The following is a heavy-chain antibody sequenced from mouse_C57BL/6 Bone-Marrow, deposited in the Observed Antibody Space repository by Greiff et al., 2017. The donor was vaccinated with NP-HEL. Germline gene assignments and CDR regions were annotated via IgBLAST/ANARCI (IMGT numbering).Heavy chain of an antibody. CDR1: GFTFSDYG. CDR3: ARKNYYGSSYNYAMDY. CDR2: ISNLAYSI. V-gene: IGHV5-15*01. Sequence: EVKLLESGGGLVQPGGSLKLSCAASGFTFSDYGMAWVRQAPRKGPEWVAFISNLAYSIYYADTVTGRFTISRENAKNTLYLEISSLRSEDTAMYYCARKNYYGSSYNYAMDYWGQGTSGTVSS. D-gene: IGHD1-1*01. J-gene: IGHJ4*01.